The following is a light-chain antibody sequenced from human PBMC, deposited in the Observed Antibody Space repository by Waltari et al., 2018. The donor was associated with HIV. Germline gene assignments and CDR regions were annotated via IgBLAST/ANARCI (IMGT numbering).Light chain of an antibody. CDR2: ANS. V-gene: IGLV1-44*01. CDR3: AAWDDSQKAYV. CDR1: RSTIGSNV. J-gene: IGLJ1*01. Sequence: QSLLTQPPSASGTPGQTVTISCSGSRSTIGSNVVTWYRQVAGAAPQLLVYANSDRPSGVPDRFSGSKSGTSASLAISGLQSDDEAKYYCAAWDDSQKAYVFGSGT.